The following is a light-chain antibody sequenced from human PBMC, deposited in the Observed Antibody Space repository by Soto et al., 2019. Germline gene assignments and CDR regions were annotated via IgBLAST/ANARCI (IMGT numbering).Light chain of an antibody. J-gene: IGLJ1*01. CDR2: DDD. Sequence: QAVMSQPPSVSAAPGQRVTISCSGSRSNIGGNSVSWYQQLPVTAPKLLIYDDDQRPSGIPDRFSGSKSGTSATLGITGFQTGDEADYYCGSLDSSLSAYVFGTGTKLTVL. V-gene: IGLV1-51*01. CDR3: GSLDSSLSAYV. CDR1: RSNIGGNS.